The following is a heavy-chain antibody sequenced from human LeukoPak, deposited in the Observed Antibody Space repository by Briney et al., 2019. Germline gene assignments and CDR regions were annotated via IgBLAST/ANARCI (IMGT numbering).Heavy chain of an antibody. CDR2: INSDGSNT. D-gene: IGHD5-12*01. CDR3: ASGYARSARHQSDF. V-gene: IGHV3-74*01. J-gene: IGHJ4*02. CDR1: GFTFSDYW. Sequence: GGSLRLSCVVSGFTFSDYWMHWFRQAPGKGLVWVSRINSDGSNTNYAGSVKGRFTISRDNAKNTLYLQMNSLRVEDTAVYYCASGYARSARHQSDFWGQGTVVTVSS.